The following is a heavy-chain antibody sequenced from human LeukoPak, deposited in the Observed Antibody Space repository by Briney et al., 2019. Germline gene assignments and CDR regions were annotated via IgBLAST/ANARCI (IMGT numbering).Heavy chain of an antibody. CDR1: GFSLSTSGVA. CDR3: ARRRSPSNGDWFDP. CDR2: IYWNDGK. J-gene: IGHJ5*02. D-gene: IGHD4-17*01. V-gene: IGHV2-5*01. Sequence: ESGPTLVNPTQTLTLTCTFSGFSLSTSGVAVGWFRQPRGGALEWLALIYWNDGKYYSPSLKSRLTIAKDTSKNQVVLTMTNMDPVDTATFYCARRRSPSNGDWFDPWGQGTLVTASS.